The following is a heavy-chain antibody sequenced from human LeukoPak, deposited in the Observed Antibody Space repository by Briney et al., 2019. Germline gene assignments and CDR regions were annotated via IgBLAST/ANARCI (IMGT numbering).Heavy chain of an antibody. CDR1: GGSINNYY. CDR2: INHSGST. J-gene: IGHJ4*02. Sequence: SETLSLTCTVSGGSINNYYWSWIRQPPGKGLEWIGEINHSGSTNYNPSLKSRVTISVDTSKNQFSLKLSSVTAADTAVYYCASARGRFLESPFDYWGQGSLVTVSS. V-gene: IGHV4-34*01. D-gene: IGHD3-3*01. CDR3: ASARGRFLESPFDY.